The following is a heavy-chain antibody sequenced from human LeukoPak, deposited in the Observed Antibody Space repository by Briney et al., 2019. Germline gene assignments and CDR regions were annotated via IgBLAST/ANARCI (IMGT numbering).Heavy chain of an antibody. Sequence: GGSLRLSCEASGFTFDDYGMSWVRQAPGKGLEWVSAISGSGGSTYYADSVKGRFTISRDNSKNTLYLQMNSLRAEDTAVYYCAKYAAAGGNPFDIWAQGTMVTVSS. CDR2: ISGSGGST. CDR1: GFTFDDYG. V-gene: IGHV3-23*01. CDR3: AKYAAAGGNPFDI. J-gene: IGHJ3*02. D-gene: IGHD6-13*01.